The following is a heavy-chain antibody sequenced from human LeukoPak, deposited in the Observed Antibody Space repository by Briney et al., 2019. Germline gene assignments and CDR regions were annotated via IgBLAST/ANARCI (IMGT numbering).Heavy chain of an antibody. CDR1: GGTFSSYA. V-gene: IGHV1-69*05. CDR2: IIPIFGTA. J-gene: IGHJ4*02. CDR3: VQWELAEERSPRDY. D-gene: IGHD1-26*01. Sequence: SVKVSCKASGGTFSSYAISWVRQAPGPGLEWMGRIIPIFGTANYAQKFQGRVTITTDESTSTAYMELSSLRSEDTAVYYCVQWELAEERSPRDYWGQGTLVTVSS.